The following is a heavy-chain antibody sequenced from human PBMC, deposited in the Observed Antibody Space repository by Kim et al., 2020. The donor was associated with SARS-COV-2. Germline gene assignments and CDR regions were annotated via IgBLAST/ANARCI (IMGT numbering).Heavy chain of an antibody. Sequence: DPGKGRFTISRDNSNNRLYLQMNSLRVEDTALYYCARDRTVEVPEDWFDCWGQGTLVTVSA. J-gene: IGHJ5*01. CDR3: ARDRTVEVPEDWFDC. V-gene: IGHV3-23*01. D-gene: IGHD2-2*01.